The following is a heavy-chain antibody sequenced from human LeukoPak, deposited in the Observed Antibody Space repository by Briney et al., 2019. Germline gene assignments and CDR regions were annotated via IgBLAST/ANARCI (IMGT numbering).Heavy chain of an antibody. Sequence: GGSLRLSCAASGFTFSSYGMTWVRQVPEKGLEWVSSIRGTGGDINYADSVKGRFTISRDNSKNTLYLQMSSLRVEDTAVYYCGRDPNGDYIGAFDFWGQGTVVTVSS. CDR3: GRDPNGDYIGAFDF. CDR1: GFTFSSYG. V-gene: IGHV3-23*01. D-gene: IGHD4-17*01. J-gene: IGHJ3*01. CDR2: IRGTGGDI.